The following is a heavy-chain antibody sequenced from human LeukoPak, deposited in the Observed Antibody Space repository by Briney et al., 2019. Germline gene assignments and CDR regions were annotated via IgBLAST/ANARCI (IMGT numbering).Heavy chain of an antibody. CDR1: GFTVSSNY. V-gene: IGHV3-66*01. CDR3: ARGKDSSGYYPFDY. J-gene: IGHJ4*02. Sequence: PGGSLRLSYAASGFTVSSNYMSWVRQAPGKGLECVSVIYSGGSTNYADSVKGRFTISRDNSKNTLYLQMNSLRAEDTAVYYCARGKDSSGYYPFDYWGQGTLVTVSS. D-gene: IGHD3-22*01. CDR2: IYSGGST.